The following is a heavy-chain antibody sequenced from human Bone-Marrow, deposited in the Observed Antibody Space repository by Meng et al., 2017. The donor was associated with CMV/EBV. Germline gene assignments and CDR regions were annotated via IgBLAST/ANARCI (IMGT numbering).Heavy chain of an antibody. D-gene: IGHD2-2*01. Sequence: GESLKISCAASGFTFSSYGMHWVRQAPGKGLEWVAFIRYDGSNKYYADSVKGRFTISRDNAKNSLYLQMNSLRAEDTAVYYCARDRRYCSSTSCYRRPLIEAFDIWGQGTMVTVSS. V-gene: IGHV3-30*02. CDR1: GFTFSSYG. J-gene: IGHJ3*02. CDR2: IRYDGSNK. CDR3: ARDRRYCSSTSCYRRPLIEAFDI.